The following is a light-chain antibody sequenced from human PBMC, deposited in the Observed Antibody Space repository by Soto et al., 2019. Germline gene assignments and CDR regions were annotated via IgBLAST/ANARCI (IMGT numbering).Light chain of an antibody. CDR2: SNN. V-gene: IGLV1-44*01. J-gene: IGLJ3*02. Sequence: QSVLTQPPSASGTLGQRVTISCSGSSSNIESNTVNWYHQLPGTAPKLLIYSNNQRPSGVPDRFSGSKSGTSASLAISGLQAEDEADYYCQSYDSSLSGWVFGGGTKLTVL. CDR1: SSNIESNT. CDR3: QSYDSSLSGWV.